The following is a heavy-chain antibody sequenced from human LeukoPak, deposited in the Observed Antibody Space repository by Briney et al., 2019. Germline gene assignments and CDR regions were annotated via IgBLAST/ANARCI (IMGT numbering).Heavy chain of an antibody. CDR2: ISSSSSYI. V-gene: IGHV3-21*01. J-gene: IGHJ2*01. CDR1: GFTFSIYS. D-gene: IGHD2-21*02. Sequence: GGSLRLSCAASGFTFSIYSMNWVRQAPGKGLEGVSSISSSSSYIYYADSVKGRFTISRDNAKKSLYLQMNSLRAEDTAVYYCARGPPSAYCGDDCYWYFDLWGRGTLVTVSS. CDR3: ARGPPSAYCGDDCYWYFDL.